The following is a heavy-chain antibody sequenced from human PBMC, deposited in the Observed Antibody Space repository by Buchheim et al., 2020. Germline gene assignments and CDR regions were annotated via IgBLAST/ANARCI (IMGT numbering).Heavy chain of an antibody. V-gene: IGHV4-34*01. J-gene: IGHJ6*02. CDR3: ARVGWVGYDILTGYPRWLNYGMDV. Sequence: QVQLQQWGAGLLKPSETLSLTCAVYGGSFSGYYWSWIRQPPGKGLEWIGEINHSGSTNYNPSLKSRVTISVDTSKNQFSLKLSSVTAADTAVYYCARVGWVGYDILTGYPRWLNYGMDVWGQGTT. CDR2: INHSGST. D-gene: IGHD3-9*01. CDR1: GGSFSGYY.